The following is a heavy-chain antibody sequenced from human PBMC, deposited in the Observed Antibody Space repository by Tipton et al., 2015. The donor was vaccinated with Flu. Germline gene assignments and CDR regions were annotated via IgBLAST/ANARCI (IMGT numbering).Heavy chain of an antibody. J-gene: IGHJ5*02. CDR3: ARACGSGGNRWFDP. Sequence: AVSGFTFSNYWMHWVRQAPGKGLVWLSRINGYGSDTAYADSVKGRFTISRDNAKNTLYLQMNRLRAEDTAVYYCARACGSGGNRWFDPWGQGALVTVSS. V-gene: IGHV3-74*01. CDR2: INGYGSDT. CDR1: GFTFSNYW. D-gene: IGHD2-15*01.